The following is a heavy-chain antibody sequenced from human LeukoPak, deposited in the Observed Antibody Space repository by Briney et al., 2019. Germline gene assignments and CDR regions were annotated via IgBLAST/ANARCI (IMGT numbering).Heavy chain of an antibody. V-gene: IGHV3-23*01. CDR2: MTGGGDST. CDR3: AKGSTNARPYYFDY. J-gene: IGHJ4*02. Sequence: GGSLRLSCAASGFTFSNYVMSWVRRAPRKRLEWVSAMTGGGDSTYYADSVKGRFTISRDNSKNTVYLQMNSLRADDTAIYYCAKGSTNARPYYFDYWGQGTLVTVSS. CDR1: GFTFSNYV. D-gene: IGHD2-8*01.